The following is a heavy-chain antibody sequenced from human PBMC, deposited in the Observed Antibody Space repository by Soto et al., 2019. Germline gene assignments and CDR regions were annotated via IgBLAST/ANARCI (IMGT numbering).Heavy chain of an antibody. Sequence: SETLSLTCTVSGGSISSGGYYWSWIRQHPGKGLEWIGYIYYSGSTYYNPSLKSRVTISVDTSKNQFSLKLSSVTAADTAVYYCARGDPYYYYYMDVWGKGTTVTVS. CDR2: IYYSGST. CDR1: GGSISSGGYY. CDR3: ARGDPYYYYYMDV. J-gene: IGHJ6*03. V-gene: IGHV4-31*03.